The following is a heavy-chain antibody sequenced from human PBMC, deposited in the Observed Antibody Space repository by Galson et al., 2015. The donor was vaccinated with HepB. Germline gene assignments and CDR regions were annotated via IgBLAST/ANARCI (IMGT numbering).Heavy chain of an antibody. CDR1: GGSISSGGCY. D-gene: IGHD6-13*01. CDR3: ARAMVVARASRIAAAGTGWFDP. V-gene: IGHV4-31*03. J-gene: IGHJ5*02. Sequence: TLSLTCTVSGGSISSGGCYWSWIRQHPGKGLEWIGYISDSGSTYCNPSLKSRVSISVDTSKNRFSLKLSSVTAADTAVYYCARAMVVARASRIAAAGTGWFDPWGQGTLVTVSS. CDR2: ISDSGST.